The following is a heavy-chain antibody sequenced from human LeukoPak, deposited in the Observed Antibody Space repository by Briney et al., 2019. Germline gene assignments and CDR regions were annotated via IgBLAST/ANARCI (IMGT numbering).Heavy chain of an antibody. CDR2: ISSSGSTI. V-gene: IGHV3-48*03. CDR3: AKSTGWLGQNFDY. Sequence: GGSLRLSCAASGFTFSSYEMNWVRQAPGKGLEWVSYISSSGSTIYYADSVKGRFTISRDNSKNTLYLQMNSLRAEDTAVYYCAKSTGWLGQNFDYWGQGTLVTVSS. CDR1: GFTFSSYE. D-gene: IGHD6-19*01. J-gene: IGHJ4*02.